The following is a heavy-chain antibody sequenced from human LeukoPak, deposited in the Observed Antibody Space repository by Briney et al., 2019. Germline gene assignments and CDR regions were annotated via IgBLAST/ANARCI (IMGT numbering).Heavy chain of an antibody. CDR1: GFTFSNYN. CDR3: ARAAYSSTWYSRYFDL. V-gene: IGHV3-21*01. Sequence: GGSLRLSCAASGFTFSNYNMHWVRQAPGKGLEWVSAISGSGVNTYYADSVKGRFTISRENAKNSLYLQMNSLRAGDTAVYYCARAAYSSTWYSRYFDLWGRGTLVTVSS. J-gene: IGHJ2*01. CDR2: ISGSGVNT. D-gene: IGHD6-13*01.